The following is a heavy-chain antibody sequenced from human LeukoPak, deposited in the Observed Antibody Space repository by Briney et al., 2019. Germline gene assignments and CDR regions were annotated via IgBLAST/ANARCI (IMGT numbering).Heavy chain of an antibody. J-gene: IGHJ4*02. CDR3: TRTNGDYDFDY. D-gene: IGHD4-17*01. CDR2: IRSKAYGGTT. CDR1: GFTFGDYA. Sequence: GGSLRLSCTASGFTFGDYAMSWVRQAPGKGLEWVGFIRSKAYGGTTEYAASVKGRFTISRDDSKSIAYLQMNSLKTEDTAVYYCTRTNGDYDFDYWGQGTLVTVSS. V-gene: IGHV3-49*04.